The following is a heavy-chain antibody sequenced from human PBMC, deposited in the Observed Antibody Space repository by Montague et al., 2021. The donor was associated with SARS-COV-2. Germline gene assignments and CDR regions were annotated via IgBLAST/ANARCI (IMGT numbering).Heavy chain of an antibody. V-gene: IGHV4-4*07. CDR1: GGSISSYY. Sequence: SETLSLTCSVSGGSISSYYWSWIRQPAGKALEWIGSINSNEDTTXXPSLKSRVTMSVDTSKNQFSLKMTSVSASDTAVYYCARGSGHYYSPCDYWGQGNLVTVSS. J-gene: IGHJ1*01. CDR3: ARGSGHYYSPCDY. CDR2: INSNEDT. D-gene: IGHD2-15*01.